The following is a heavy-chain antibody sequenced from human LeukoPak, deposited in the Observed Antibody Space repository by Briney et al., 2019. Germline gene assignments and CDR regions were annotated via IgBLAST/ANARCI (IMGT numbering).Heavy chain of an antibody. D-gene: IGHD7-27*01. Sequence: PGGSLTLSCAPSGFTLSRNPMIWLRQAPGKALEWVSAISGSGSDTYYAGSVKGRFTISRDNSKNTVYLRMNSLRAKATAIYYCAKDPWGSRGYFDYWGQGTLVTVSS. V-gene: IGHV3-23*01. CDR2: ISGSGSDT. CDR1: GFTLSRNP. CDR3: AKDPWGSRGYFDY. J-gene: IGHJ4*02.